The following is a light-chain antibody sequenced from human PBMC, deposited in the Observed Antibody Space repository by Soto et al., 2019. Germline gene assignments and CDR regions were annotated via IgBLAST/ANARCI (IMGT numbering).Light chain of an antibody. CDR3: QQFDSYPWT. Sequence: DIQMTQSPSTLSASVGDRATITCRASQTISSWLAWFQEKPGKAPQLLIFDASVLGHGVPSRFSASGSGTEFSLTISSLQAADFATYYCQQFDSYPWTFGQGTKVEIK. V-gene: IGKV1-5*01. CDR1: QTISSW. CDR2: DAS. J-gene: IGKJ1*01.